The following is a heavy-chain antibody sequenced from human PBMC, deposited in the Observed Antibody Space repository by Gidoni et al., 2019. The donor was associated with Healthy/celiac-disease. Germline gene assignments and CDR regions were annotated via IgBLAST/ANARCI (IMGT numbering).Heavy chain of an antibody. J-gene: IGHJ4*02. CDR3: ARDRPAGTRG. Sequence: EVQLVESGGGLVQPGGSLRLSCAASGFTVSSNYMSWVRQSPGKGLEWISVIYSGCSTYYADSVKGRFTISRDNSKNTLYLQMNSLRAEDTAVYYCARDRPAGTRGWGQGTLVTVSS. CDR2: IYSGCST. D-gene: IGHD6-13*01. V-gene: IGHV3-66*02. CDR1: GFTVSSNY.